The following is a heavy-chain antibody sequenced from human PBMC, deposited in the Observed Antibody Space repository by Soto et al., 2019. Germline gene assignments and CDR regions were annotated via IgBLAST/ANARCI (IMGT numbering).Heavy chain of an antibody. Sequence: GASVKVSCKASGGTFSSFGISWVRQAPGQGLEWMGGIIPVFGRPNYAQRFRGRLTITADESTSTAYMELSSLRSEDTAVYYCARGMKAVAGNAFDIWGQGTMVTVSS. D-gene: IGHD6-19*01. CDR2: IIPVFGRP. CDR1: GGTFSSFG. J-gene: IGHJ3*02. V-gene: IGHV1-69*13. CDR3: ARGMKAVAGNAFDI.